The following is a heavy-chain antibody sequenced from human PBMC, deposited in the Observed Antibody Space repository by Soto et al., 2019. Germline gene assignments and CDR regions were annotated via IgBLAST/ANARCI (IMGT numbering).Heavy chain of an antibody. Sequence: ETLSLTCTVSGGSISSSSYYWGWIRQPPGKGLEWIGSIYYSGSSYYNPSLKSRLTISVDTSKNQFSLKLSSVTAADTAVYYCASRLRSGYCSGGTCNNGFDPWGQGTLVTVS. CDR1: GGSISSSSYY. J-gene: IGHJ5*02. CDR2: IYYSGSS. CDR3: ASRLRSGYCSGGTCNNGFDP. D-gene: IGHD2-15*01. V-gene: IGHV4-39*01.